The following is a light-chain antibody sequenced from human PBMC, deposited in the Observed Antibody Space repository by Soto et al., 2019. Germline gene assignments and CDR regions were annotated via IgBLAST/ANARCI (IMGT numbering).Light chain of an antibody. CDR3: SSYTSRSTLV. CDR1: SSDVGGYIY. CDR2: EVI. J-gene: IGLJ1*01. Sequence: QSALTQPASVSGSPGQSITISCTGTSSDVGGYIYVSWYQQHPGKAPKLIICEVINRPSGVSNRFSGSKSGNTASLTISGLQSEDEADYYCSSYTSRSTLVFGTGTKVTVL. V-gene: IGLV2-14*01.